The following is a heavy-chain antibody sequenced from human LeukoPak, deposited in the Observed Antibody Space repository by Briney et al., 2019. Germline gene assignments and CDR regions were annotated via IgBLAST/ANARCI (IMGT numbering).Heavy chain of an antibody. V-gene: IGHV4-30-4*01. D-gene: IGHD6-19*01. CDR1: GGSISSGHSY. J-gene: IGHJ4*02. CDR3: ARGIAVAGTPGLYYFDY. Sequence: PSQTLSLTCTVSGGSISSGHSYWSWIRQPPGKGLEWIGYIFTSGTTHYNPSLKSRLTISLDTSNNHFSLRLSSVTAADTAVYYCARGIAVAGTPGLYYFDYWGQGTLVTVSS. CDR2: IFTSGTT.